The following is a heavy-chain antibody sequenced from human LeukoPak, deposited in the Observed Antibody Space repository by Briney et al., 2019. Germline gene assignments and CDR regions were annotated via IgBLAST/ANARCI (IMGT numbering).Heavy chain of an antibody. CDR1: GFTFSSYS. CDR3: ARVEYNWNVDAPCDY. Sequence: GGSLRLSCAASGFTFSSYSMNWVRQAPGKGLEWVSSISSSSSYIYYADSVKGRFTISRDNAKNSLYLQMNSLRAEDTAVYYCARVEYNWNVDAPCDYWGQGTLVTVSS. D-gene: IGHD1-1*01. J-gene: IGHJ4*02. V-gene: IGHV3-21*01. CDR2: ISSSSSYI.